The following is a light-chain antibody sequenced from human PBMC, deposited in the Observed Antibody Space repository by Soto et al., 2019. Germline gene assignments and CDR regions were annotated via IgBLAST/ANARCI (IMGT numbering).Light chain of an antibody. CDR2: VAY. CDR3: QQSYSTPPYT. J-gene: IGKJ2*01. CDR1: QNINNY. Sequence: DIQMTQSPSSLSTSVGDRVTITCRASQNINNYLNWYQQKPGKAPKLLIFVAYNLQSGVPSRFSGSGSGTDFTLTISSLQPEDFATYYCQQSYSTPPYTFGQGTKLDMK. V-gene: IGKV1-39*01.